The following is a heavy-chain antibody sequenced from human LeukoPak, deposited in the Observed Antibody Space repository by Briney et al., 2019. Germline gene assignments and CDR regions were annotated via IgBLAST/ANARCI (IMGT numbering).Heavy chain of an antibody. CDR1: GFTVSSNF. CDR3: AREDAGGTYSFDY. V-gene: IGHV3-66*01. D-gene: IGHD1-26*01. CDR2: IYTSGIT. Sequence: PGGSLRLSCAVSGFTVSSNFMSWVRQAPGKGPEWVSVIYTSGITYYADSVRGRFTISRDNSKNTLYLQMDSLTAEDTAVYYCAREDAGGTYSFDYWGQGILVTASS. J-gene: IGHJ4*02.